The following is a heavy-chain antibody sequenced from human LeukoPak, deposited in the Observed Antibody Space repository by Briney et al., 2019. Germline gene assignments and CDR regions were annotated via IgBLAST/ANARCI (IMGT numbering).Heavy chain of an antibody. CDR2: ISGSGGST. V-gene: IGHV3-23*01. D-gene: IGHD5-12*01. J-gene: IGHJ4*02. CDR1: GFTFKNAW. Sequence: PGGSLRLSCAASGFTFKNAWMSWVRQAPGKGLEWVSAISGSGGSTYYADSVKGRFTISRDNSKNTLYLQMNSLRAEDTAVYYCAKYIVATITVFDYWGQGTLVTVSS. CDR3: AKYIVATITVFDY.